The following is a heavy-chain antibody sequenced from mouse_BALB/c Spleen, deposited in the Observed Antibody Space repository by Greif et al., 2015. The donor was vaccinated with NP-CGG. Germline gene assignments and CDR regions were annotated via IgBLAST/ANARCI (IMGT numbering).Heavy chain of an antibody. J-gene: IGHJ3*01. CDR3: ARGCYYGNYEFAY. CDR2: ISDGGSYT. V-gene: IGHV5-4*02. D-gene: IGHD2-1*01. CDR1: GFTFSDYY. Sequence: EVKLVESGGGLVKPGGSLKLSRAASGFTFSDYYMYWVRQTPEKRLEWVATISDGGSYTYYPGSVKGRFTISRDNAKNNLYLQMSSLKSEDTAMYYCARGCYYGNYEFAYWRQGTLVTVSA.